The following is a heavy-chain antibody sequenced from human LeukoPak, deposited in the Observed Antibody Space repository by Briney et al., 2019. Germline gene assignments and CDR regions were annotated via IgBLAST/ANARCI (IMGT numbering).Heavy chain of an antibody. CDR3: AKDRRDGYNTGAFDY. Sequence: GGSLRLSCAASGFTFSSDAMSWVRQAPGKGLEWVSAISGSGGSTYYADSVKGRFTISRDNSKNTLYLQMNSLRAEDTAVYYCAKDRRDGYNTGAFDYWGQGTLVTVSS. D-gene: IGHD5-24*01. V-gene: IGHV3-23*01. CDR2: ISGSGGST. J-gene: IGHJ4*02. CDR1: GFTFSSDA.